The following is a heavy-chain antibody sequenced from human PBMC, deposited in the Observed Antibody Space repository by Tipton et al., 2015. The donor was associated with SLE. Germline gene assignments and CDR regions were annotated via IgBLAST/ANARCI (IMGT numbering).Heavy chain of an antibody. J-gene: IGHJ3*02. CDR1: GFNFGDYA. D-gene: IGHD3-10*01. CDR3: THGGDLSAFDI. V-gene: IGHV3-49*04. Sequence: SLRLSCIGSGFNFGDYALTWVRQAPGKGLEWVGVVRQKAYDETTEYAASVKGRFTISRDDSKNVAYLQMNSLRTEDTAVYYCTHGGDLSAFDIWGQGTMVTVSS. CDR2: VRQKAYDETT.